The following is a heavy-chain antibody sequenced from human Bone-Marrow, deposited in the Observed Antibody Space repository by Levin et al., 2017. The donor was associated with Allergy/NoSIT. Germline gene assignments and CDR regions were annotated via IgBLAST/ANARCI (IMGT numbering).Heavy chain of an antibody. V-gene: IGHV1-2*02. CDR2: IDPNSGDT. Sequence: GESLKISCKASGYDFDDCYIYWVRQAPGQGLEWMGWIDPNSGDTKYAQRFQGRVSFTRDTSITTVYMEVRNLRSDDTAVYYCARARTGGDDEMDYWGQGTLVTVSS. D-gene: IGHD3-16*01. CDR1: GYDFDDCY. J-gene: IGHJ4*02. CDR3: ARARTGGDDEMDY.